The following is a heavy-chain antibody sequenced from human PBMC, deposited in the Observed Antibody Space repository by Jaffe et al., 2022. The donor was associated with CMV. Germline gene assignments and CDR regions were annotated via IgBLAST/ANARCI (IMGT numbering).Heavy chain of an antibody. D-gene: IGHD2-15*01. J-gene: IGHJ4*02. CDR1: GYVFTSYG. Sequence: QVQLVQSGAEVKKPGASVKVSCKASGYVFTSYGISWVRQAPGQGLEWMGWISAYNGNTNYAQKLQGRVTMTTDISTSTAYMELRSLRSDDTAVYYCARDEGYCSGGSCYSIDLDYWGQGTLVTVSS. CDR2: ISAYNGNT. V-gene: IGHV1-18*04. CDR3: ARDEGYCSGGSCYSIDLDY.